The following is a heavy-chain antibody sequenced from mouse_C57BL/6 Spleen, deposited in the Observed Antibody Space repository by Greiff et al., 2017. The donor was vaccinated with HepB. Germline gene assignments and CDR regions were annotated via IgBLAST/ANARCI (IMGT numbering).Heavy chain of an antibody. V-gene: IGHV1-81*01. CDR3: ARIYYDYAWFAY. Sequence: QVQLKESGAELARPGASVKLSCKASGYTFTSYGISWVKQRTGQGLEWIGESYPRSGNTYYNEKFKGKATLTADKSSSTAYMELRSLTSEDSAVYFCARIYYDYAWFAYWGQGTLVTVSA. J-gene: IGHJ3*01. CDR1: GYTFTSYG. D-gene: IGHD2-4*01. CDR2: SYPRSGNT.